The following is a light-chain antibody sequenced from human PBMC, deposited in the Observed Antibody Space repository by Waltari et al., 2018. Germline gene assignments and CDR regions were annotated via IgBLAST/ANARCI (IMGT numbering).Light chain of an antibody. CDR1: RSNIGNNA. CDR3: AAWDDSLKGVL. V-gene: IGLV1-36*01. CDR2: ADD. Sequence: QSVLTQTPSVSEAPRQRVPISCSGSRSNIGNNAVNWYQQVPGKATKLLVFADDLLPSGVSDRFSGSKSGTSASLAISGLRSEDEGVYFCAAWDDSLKGVLFGGGTKLTVL. J-gene: IGLJ2*01.